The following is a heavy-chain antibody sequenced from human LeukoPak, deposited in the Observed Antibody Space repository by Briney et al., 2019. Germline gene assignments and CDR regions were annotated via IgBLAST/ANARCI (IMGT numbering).Heavy chain of an antibody. CDR1: GFTFNAYW. CDR2: IKEDGTEK. J-gene: IGHJ4*02. V-gene: IGHV3-7*04. CDR3: IRGGFSLDY. Sequence: GGSLRLSCAASGFTFNAYWMSWVRQAPGKGLEWVANIKEDGTEKYYVDSVKGRFTISRDNAERSMHLQMNSLRAEDTAVYYCIRGGFSLDYWGQGTLVTVSS.